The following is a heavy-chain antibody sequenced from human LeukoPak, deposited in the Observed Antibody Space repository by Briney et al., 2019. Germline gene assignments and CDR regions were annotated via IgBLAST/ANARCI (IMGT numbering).Heavy chain of an antibody. CDR1: GDSVCSNSAA. CDR3: ARLYCSGSTCSVDY. D-gene: IGHD2-15*01. CDR2: TYYRSRWYN. V-gene: IGHV6-1*01. J-gene: IGHJ4*02. Sequence: PSQTLSLTCAISGDSVCSNSAAWNWIRQSPSRGLEWLGRTYYRSRWYNDYSVSVKSRIIITPDTSKNQFSLQLNSVSPEDTAVYYCARLYCSGSTCSVDYWGEATQVTVSS.